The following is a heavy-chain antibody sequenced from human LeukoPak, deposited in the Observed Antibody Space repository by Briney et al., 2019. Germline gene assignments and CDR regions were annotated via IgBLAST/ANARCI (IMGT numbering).Heavy chain of an antibody. CDR2: ISYDGSNK. D-gene: IGHD1-26*01. CDR3: AKAGVGATASNFDY. V-gene: IGHV3-30*18. J-gene: IGHJ4*02. Sequence: GGSLRLSCAASGFTFSSYGMHWVRQAPGKGLEWVAVISYDGSNKYYADSVKGRFTISRDNSKNTLYLQMNSLRAEDTAVYYCAKAGVGATASNFDYWGQGTLVTVSS. CDR1: GFTFSSYG.